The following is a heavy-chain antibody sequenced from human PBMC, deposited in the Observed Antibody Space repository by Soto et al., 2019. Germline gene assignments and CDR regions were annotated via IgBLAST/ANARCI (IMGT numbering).Heavy chain of an antibody. Sequence: SVKVSCKASGCTFSRSGLIWVRQAAGQGLEWVGGIIPIFPTAHYGQKFQGRVTITADESTSTVYMELSSLRSEDTAVYYCARDQGYSSYTYFIENWGQGTLVNVSS. V-gene: IGHV1-69*13. J-gene: IGHJ4*02. CDR2: IIPIFPTA. D-gene: IGHD6-19*01. CDR3: ARDQGYSSYTYFIEN. CDR1: GCTFSRSG.